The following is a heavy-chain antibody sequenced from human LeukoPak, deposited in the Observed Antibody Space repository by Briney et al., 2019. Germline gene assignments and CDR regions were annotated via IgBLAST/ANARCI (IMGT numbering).Heavy chain of an antibody. CDR2: IRYDGSNK. D-gene: IGHD3-9*01. Sequence: GGSLRLSCAASGFTFSSYGMHWVRQAPGKGLEWVAFIRYDGSNKYYADSVKGRFTISRDNSKNTLYLQMNSLRAEDTAVYYCAKDRESPYYDILTGYYNPFDYWGQGTLVTVSS. J-gene: IGHJ4*02. CDR3: AKDRESPYYDILTGYYNPFDY. CDR1: GFTFSSYG. V-gene: IGHV3-30*02.